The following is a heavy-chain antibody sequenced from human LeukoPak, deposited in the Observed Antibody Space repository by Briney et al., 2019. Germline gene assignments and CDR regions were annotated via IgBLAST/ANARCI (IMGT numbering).Heavy chain of an antibody. Sequence: GGSLRLSCAASGFTFSSYSMNWVRQAPGKGLEWVSYISSSSSTIYYADSVKGRFTISRDNAKNSLYLQMNSLRAEDTAVYYCARSFWSGSYYDFWSGYGQGAFDIWGQGTMVTVSS. J-gene: IGHJ3*02. CDR2: ISSSSSTI. D-gene: IGHD3-3*01. CDR1: GFTFSSYS. V-gene: IGHV3-48*01. CDR3: ARSFWSGSYYDFWSGYGQGAFDI.